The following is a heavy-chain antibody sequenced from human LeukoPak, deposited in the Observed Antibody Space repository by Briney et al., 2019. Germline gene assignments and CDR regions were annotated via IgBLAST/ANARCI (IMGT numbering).Heavy chain of an antibody. Sequence: SEALSLTCAVYGGSFSGYYWSWIRQPPGKGLEWIGEINHSGSTNYNPSLKSRVTISVDTSKNQFSLKLSSVTAADTAVYYCARKGKAMVLKWGQGTLVTVSS. D-gene: IGHD5-18*01. CDR3: ARKGKAMVLK. CDR2: INHSGST. CDR1: GGSFSGYY. J-gene: IGHJ4*02. V-gene: IGHV4-34*01.